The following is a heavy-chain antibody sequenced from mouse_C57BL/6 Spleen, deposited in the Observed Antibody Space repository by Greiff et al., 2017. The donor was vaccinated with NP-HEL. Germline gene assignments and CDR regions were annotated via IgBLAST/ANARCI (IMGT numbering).Heavy chain of an antibody. CDR3: ARYGTTVVAPFDY. J-gene: IGHJ2*01. CDR2: IYPGDGDT. Sequence: VQLQQSGPELVKPGASVKISCKASGYAFSSSWMNWVKQRPGKGLEWIGRIYPGDGDTNYNGNFKGKATLTADKSSSTAYMQLSSLTSEDSAVYFCARYGTTVVAPFDYWGQGTTLTVSS. CDR1: GYAFSSSW. V-gene: IGHV1-82*01. D-gene: IGHD1-1*01.